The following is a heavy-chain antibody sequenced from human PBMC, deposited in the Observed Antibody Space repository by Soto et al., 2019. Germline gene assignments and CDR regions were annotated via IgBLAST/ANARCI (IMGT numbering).Heavy chain of an antibody. V-gene: IGHV1-46*01. Sequence: QVQLVQSGAEVKKPGASVNLSCKASGDTLTTFYIQWVRQAPGQGLEWMGIINPSGGSTKYAHKFPDRITMTRDTSTTTVYMVLSSLRSEDTAVYFCASRYCRGNSCHLVRDYYNMDVWGQGTTVTVSS. CDR2: INPSGGST. CDR3: ASRYCRGNSCHLVRDYYNMDV. J-gene: IGHJ6*02. D-gene: IGHD2-15*01. CDR1: GDTLTTFY.